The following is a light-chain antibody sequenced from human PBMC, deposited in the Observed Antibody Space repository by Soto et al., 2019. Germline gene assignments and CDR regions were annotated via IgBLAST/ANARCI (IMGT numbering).Light chain of an antibody. CDR1: QTVSSW. CDR2: KAS. V-gene: IGKV1-5*03. Sequence: DIRMTQSPSTLSASVVDRVTITCRASQTVSSWLAWYQQKPGKAPKLLIYKASTLKSGVPSRFSGSGSRTEFTLTISSLQPDDFATYYCQHYNSYSEAFGQGTKVDIK. J-gene: IGKJ1*01. CDR3: QHYNSYSEA.